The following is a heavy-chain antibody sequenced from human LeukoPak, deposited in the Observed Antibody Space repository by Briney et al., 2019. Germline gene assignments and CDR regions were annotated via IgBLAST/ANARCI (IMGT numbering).Heavy chain of an antibody. CDR2: ITGSGAGT. CDR1: RLTFINYA. CDR3: SKDPNGDYVGAFDM. V-gene: IGHV3-23*01. Sequence: PGGSLRLSCAASRLTFINYAMTWVRPAPGRGLAWVSFITGSGAGTYYADSVKGRFSISRDNSQTTLFLHMNSLGADDTAVYFCSKDPNGDYVGAFDMWGPGTMVTVSS. D-gene: IGHD4-17*01. J-gene: IGHJ3*02.